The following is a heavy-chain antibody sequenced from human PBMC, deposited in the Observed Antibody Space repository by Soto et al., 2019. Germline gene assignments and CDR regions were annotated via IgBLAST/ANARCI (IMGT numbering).Heavy chain of an antibody. D-gene: IGHD2-21*02. Sequence: PSETLSLTCGVSGGSVASSHWWSGVRQSPGRGLEWIGNVYHTGDTNFNPSLQSRVTYAVDKSNTQFSLRLPSVTAADTDVYSCSREVVTQRGNNYIDAWGPGTLVTVSS. V-gene: IGHV4-4*02. J-gene: IGHJ5*01. CDR2: VYHTGDT. CDR3: SREVVTQRGNNYIDA. CDR1: GGSVASSHW.